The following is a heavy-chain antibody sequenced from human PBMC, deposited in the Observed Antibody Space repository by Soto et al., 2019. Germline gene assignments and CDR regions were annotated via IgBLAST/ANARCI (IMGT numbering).Heavy chain of an antibody. V-gene: IGHV1-69*13. J-gene: IGHJ6*02. CDR2: IIPIFGTA. Sequence: SVKVSCKASGGTFSSYAISWVRQTPGQGLEWMGGIIPIFGTANYAQKFQGRVTITADESTSTAYMELSSLRSEDTAVYYCARFGVNSSGWYSDYYYGMDVWGQGTTVTVSS. D-gene: IGHD6-19*01. CDR3: ARFGVNSSGWYSDYYYGMDV. CDR1: GGTFSSYA.